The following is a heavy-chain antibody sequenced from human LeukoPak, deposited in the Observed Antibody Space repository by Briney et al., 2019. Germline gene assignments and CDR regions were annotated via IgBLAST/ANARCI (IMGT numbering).Heavy chain of an antibody. V-gene: IGHV3-23*01. CDR2: ISGSGGST. CDR3: AKDRLSGSYSEGFDY. CDR1: GFTLSSYA. D-gene: IGHD1-26*01. J-gene: IGHJ4*02. Sequence: PGGSLRLSCAASGFTLSSYAMSGVRQAPGKGLEWVSAISGSGGSTYYADYVKGRFTISRDNSKNTLYLQRNSLRAEDTAVYYCAKDRLSGSYSEGFDYWGQGTLVTVSS.